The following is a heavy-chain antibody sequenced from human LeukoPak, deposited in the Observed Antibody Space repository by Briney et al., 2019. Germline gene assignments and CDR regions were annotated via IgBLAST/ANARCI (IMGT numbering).Heavy chain of an antibody. CDR3: ARRDSSGYYRFDY. D-gene: IGHD3-22*01. CDR2: IYYSGST. CDR1: GGSISSSSYY. Sequence: KPSETLSLTCTVSGGSISSSSYYWGWIRQPPRKGLEWIGSIYYSGSTYYNPSLKSRVTISVDTSKNQFSLKLSSVTAADTAVYYCARRDSSGYYRFDYWGQGTLVTVSS. V-gene: IGHV4-39*01. J-gene: IGHJ4*02.